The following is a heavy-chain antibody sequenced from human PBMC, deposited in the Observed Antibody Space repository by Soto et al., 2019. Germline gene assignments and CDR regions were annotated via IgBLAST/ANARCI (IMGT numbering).Heavy chain of an antibody. CDR3: ARDPLWGTAMVLWYFDL. J-gene: IGHJ2*01. CDR1: GFTFSSYA. V-gene: IGHV3-30-3*01. CDR2: ISYDGSNK. D-gene: IGHD5-18*01. Sequence: QVQLVESGGGVVQPGRSLRLSCAASGFTFSSYAMHWVRQAPGKGLEWVSVISYDGSNKYYADSVKGRFTISRANSTNTLYLQMNSLRAEDTAVYYCARDPLWGTAMVLWYFDLWGRGTLVTVSP.